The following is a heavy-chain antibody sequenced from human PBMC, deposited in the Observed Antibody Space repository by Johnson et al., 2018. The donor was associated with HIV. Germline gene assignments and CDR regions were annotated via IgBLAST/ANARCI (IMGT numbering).Heavy chain of an antibody. J-gene: IGHJ3*02. CDR1: GFTFEDHG. D-gene: IGHD3-22*01. Sequence: VQLVESGGGVVRPGGSLKLSCVGSGFTFEDHGMSWVRQAPGKGLEWVSGIDWNGGRQGYVASVKGRFTISRDNAKNYLYMEMNNLRAEDTAFYYCTRQHYYDSSGQGGGLDIWGQGTMVSVSS. CDR3: TRQHYYDSSGQGGGLDI. CDR2: IDWNGGRQ. V-gene: IGHV3-20*04.